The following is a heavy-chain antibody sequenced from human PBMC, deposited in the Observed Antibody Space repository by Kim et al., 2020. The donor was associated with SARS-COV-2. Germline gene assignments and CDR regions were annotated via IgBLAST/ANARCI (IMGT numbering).Heavy chain of an antibody. V-gene: IGHV3-30*18. CDR2: ISYDGSNK. CDR1: GFTFSSYG. CDR3: AKDREVVPTNMGGYYYYYGMDV. Sequence: GGSLRLSCAASGFTFSSYGMHWVRQAPGKGLEWVAVISYDGSNKYYADSVKGRFTISRDNSKNTLYLQMNSLRAEDTAVYYCAKDREVVPTNMGGYYYYYGMDVWGQGTTVTVSS. J-gene: IGHJ6*02. D-gene: IGHD2-2*01.